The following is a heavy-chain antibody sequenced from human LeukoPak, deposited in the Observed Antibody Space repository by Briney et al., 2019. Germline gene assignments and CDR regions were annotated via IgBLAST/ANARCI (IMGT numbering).Heavy chain of an antibody. V-gene: IGHV3-74*01. Sequence: GGSLRLSCAASGFTFSSYWMHWVRQAPGKGLVWVSRINSDGSSTSYADSVKGRFTISRDNAKNTLYLQMNSLRAEDTAVYYCARAGGSYQVFDYWGQGTLVTVSS. CDR3: ARAGGSYQVFDY. D-gene: IGHD1-26*01. J-gene: IGHJ4*02. CDR2: INSDGSST. CDR1: GFTFSSYW.